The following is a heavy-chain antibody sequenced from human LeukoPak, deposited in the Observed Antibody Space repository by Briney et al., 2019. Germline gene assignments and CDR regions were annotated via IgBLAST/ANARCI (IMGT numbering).Heavy chain of an antibody. CDR2: INSGGDDT. D-gene: IGHD3-10*01. V-gene: IGHV3-74*01. Sequence: GGSLRLSCAASGFTFSTYWMHWVRQAPGKGLVWVSLINSGGDDTRYADSVKGRFTISRDNSKNTLYLQMNSLRAEDTAVYYCAKESYGSGSPDYWGQGTLVTVSS. J-gene: IGHJ4*02. CDR3: AKESYGSGSPDY. CDR1: GFTFSTYW.